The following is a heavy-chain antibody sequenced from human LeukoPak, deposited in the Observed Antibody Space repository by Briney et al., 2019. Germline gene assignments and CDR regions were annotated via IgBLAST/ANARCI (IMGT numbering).Heavy chain of an antibody. J-gene: IGHJ4*02. D-gene: IGHD3-16*01. V-gene: IGHV3-23*01. CDR2: IVGSGGST. Sequence: GGSLRLSCAASGFTFSSYAMSWVRQAPGKGLEWVSAIVGSGGSTYHADSVKGRFTISRDNSKNTLYLQMNSLGAEDTAVYYCAKGSSFSGPYYFDYWGQGTLVTVSS. CDR1: GFTFSSYA. CDR3: AKGSSFSGPYYFDY.